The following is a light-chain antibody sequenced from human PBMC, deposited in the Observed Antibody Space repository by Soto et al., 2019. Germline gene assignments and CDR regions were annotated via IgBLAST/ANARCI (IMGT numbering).Light chain of an antibody. CDR3: QQRINWPLT. J-gene: IGKJ4*01. V-gene: IGKV3-11*01. Sequence: PGARATLSCRASQSVSSFLAWYQQKPGQAPRLLIYDASNRATGIPTRFSGSGSGTDFTLTISSLEPEDFAVYYCQQRINWPLTFGGGTKVEIK. CDR2: DAS. CDR1: QSVSSF.